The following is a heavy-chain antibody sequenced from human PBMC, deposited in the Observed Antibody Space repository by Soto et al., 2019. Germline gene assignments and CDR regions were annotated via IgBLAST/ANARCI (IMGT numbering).Heavy chain of an antibody. Sequence: GGSLRLSCVVSGFTISSYWMHWVRQAPGKGLEWVSGINGDGSSTYYADSVKGRFTISRDNSKNTLYLQMNSLRAEDTAVYYCAKKVVRYSGYHDYWGQGTLVTVSS. CDR2: INGDGSST. D-gene: IGHD5-12*01. CDR1: GFTISSYW. V-gene: IGHV3-23*01. J-gene: IGHJ4*02. CDR3: AKKVVRYSGYHDY.